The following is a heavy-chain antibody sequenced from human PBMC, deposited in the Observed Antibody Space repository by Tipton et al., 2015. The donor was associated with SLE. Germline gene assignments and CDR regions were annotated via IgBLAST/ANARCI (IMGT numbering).Heavy chain of an antibody. V-gene: IGHV4-39*01. Sequence: TLSLTCTVSGGSVSSSSKYWAWIRQPPGKGPEWIGESHQSGSTNYHPSFKSRVTISVDTSKNQFSLGLSSVTAADTAVYYCARPGEAYSWDAFDIWGQGTMVTVSS. CDR1: GGSVSSSSKY. CDR2: SHQSGST. CDR3: ARPGEAYSWDAFDI. J-gene: IGHJ3*02. D-gene: IGHD2-21*01.